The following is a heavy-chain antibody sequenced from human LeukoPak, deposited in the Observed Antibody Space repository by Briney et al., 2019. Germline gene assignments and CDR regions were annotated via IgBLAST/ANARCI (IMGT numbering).Heavy chain of an antibody. J-gene: IGHJ3*02. Sequence: PSETLSLTCTVSGGSISSYYWSWIRQPPGKGLEWIGYIYYSGSTNYNPSLKSRVTISVDTSKNQFSLKLSSVTAADTAVYYCARIKTYYYDSSGYYYGADVDAFDIWGQGTMVTVSS. CDR2: IYYSGST. CDR3: ARIKTYYYDSSGYYYGADVDAFDI. V-gene: IGHV4-59*08. CDR1: GGSISSYY. D-gene: IGHD3-22*01.